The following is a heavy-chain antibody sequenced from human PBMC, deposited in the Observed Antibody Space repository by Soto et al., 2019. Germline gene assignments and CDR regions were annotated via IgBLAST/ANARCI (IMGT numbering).Heavy chain of an antibody. CDR3: AREGVFGLVTIITPAS. CDR1: GFQFGSYA. D-gene: IGHD3-3*01. V-gene: IGHV3-30*04. CDR2: ISYDGSQT. J-gene: IGHJ5*02. Sequence: VQLVQSGGGVVQPGGSLRLSCAATGFQFGSYAMHWVRQAPGRGLEWVAHISYDGSQTYYGDSVKGRLTIARDNSENTLYLALNSFRLQDTAVYYCAREGVFGLVTIITPASWGQVVVVSVAS.